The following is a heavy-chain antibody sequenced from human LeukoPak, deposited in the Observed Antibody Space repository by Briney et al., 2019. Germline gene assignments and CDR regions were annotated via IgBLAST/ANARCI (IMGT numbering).Heavy chain of an antibody. CDR2: INPNSGGT. V-gene: IGHV1-2*06. J-gene: IGHJ4*02. D-gene: IGHD5-12*01. CDR3: ARARFGPTTTLHDY. Sequence: ASVKVSCKASGYTFTGYYMHWVRQAPGQGLEWMGPINPNSGGTNYAQKFQGRVTMTRDTSISTAYMELSRLRSDDTAVYYCARARFGPTTTLHDYWGQGTLVTVSS. CDR1: GYTFTGYY.